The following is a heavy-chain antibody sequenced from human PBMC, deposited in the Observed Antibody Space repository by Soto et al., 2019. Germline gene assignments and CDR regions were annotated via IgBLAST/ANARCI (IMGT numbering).Heavy chain of an antibody. V-gene: IGHV1-69*13. J-gene: IGHJ4*02. CDR2: IIPIFGTA. CDR3: ARSMVRGARRYFDY. D-gene: IGHD3-10*01. Sequence: SVKVSCKASGGTFSNYAISWVRQAPGQGLEWMGGIIPIFGTANYAQKFQGRVTITADESTSTAYMELSSLRSEDTAVYYCARSMVRGARRYFDYWGQGTLVTVSS. CDR1: GGTFSNYA.